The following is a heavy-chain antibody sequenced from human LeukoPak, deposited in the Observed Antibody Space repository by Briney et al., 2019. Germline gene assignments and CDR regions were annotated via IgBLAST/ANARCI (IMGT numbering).Heavy chain of an antibody. Sequence: KPSETLSLTCAVYGGSFSGYYWSWIRQPPGKGLEWIGEINHSGSTNYNPSLKSRVTISVDTSKNQFSLKLSSVTAADTAVYYCARGRYSSSSDKADAFDIWGQGTMVTVSS. CDR2: INHSGST. J-gene: IGHJ3*02. D-gene: IGHD6-6*01. V-gene: IGHV4-34*01. CDR3: ARGRYSSSSDKADAFDI. CDR1: GGSFSGYY.